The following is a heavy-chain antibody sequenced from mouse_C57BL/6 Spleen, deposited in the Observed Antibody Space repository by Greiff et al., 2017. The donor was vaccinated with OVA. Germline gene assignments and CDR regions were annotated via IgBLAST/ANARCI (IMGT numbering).Heavy chain of an antibody. CDR3: ARGTGGGYFDC. J-gene: IGHJ2*01. CDR2: IYPRSGNT. CDR1: GYTFTSYG. V-gene: IGHV1-81*01. D-gene: IGHD1-1*02. Sequence: QVQLKESGAELARPGASVKLSCKASGYTFTSYGISWVKQRTGQGLEWIGEIYPRSGNTYYNEKFKGKATLTADKSSSTAYMELRSLTSEDSAVYFCARGTGGGYFDCWGQGTTLTVSS.